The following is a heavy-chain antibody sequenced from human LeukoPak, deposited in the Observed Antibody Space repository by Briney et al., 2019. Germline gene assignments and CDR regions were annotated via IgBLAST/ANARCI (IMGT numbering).Heavy chain of an antibody. CDR3: ATGRPAAGTLTNWFDP. J-gene: IGHJ5*02. CDR1: GGTFSSYA. Sequence: SVQVSCKASGGTFSSYAFSWVRQAPGQGLEWMGGIIPIFGAANYAEKFQGRVTITRDESMNTAYMELSRLRSEDTAVYYCATGRPAAGTLTNWFDPWGQGTLVTVSS. D-gene: IGHD6-25*01. CDR2: IIPIFGAA. V-gene: IGHV1-69*05.